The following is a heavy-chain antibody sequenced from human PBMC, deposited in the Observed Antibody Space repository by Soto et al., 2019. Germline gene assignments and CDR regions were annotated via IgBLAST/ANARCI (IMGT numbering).Heavy chain of an antibody. CDR3: ASLTRVAARPMGGNWFDP. J-gene: IGHJ5*02. D-gene: IGHD6-6*01. Sequence: EVQLVESGGGLIQPGGSLRLSCAASGFTVSSNYMSWVRQAPGKGLEGVSVIYSGGSTYYADSVKGRFTISRDNSKNTLYLQMNSLRAEDTAVYYCASLTRVAARPMGGNWFDPWGQGTLVTVSS. CDR2: IYSGGST. V-gene: IGHV3-53*01. CDR1: GFTVSSNY.